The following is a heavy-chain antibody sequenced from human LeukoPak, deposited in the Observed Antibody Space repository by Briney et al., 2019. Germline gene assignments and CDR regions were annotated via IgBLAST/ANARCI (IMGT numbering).Heavy chain of an antibody. J-gene: IGHJ6*02. CDR1: GFTFSSYA. D-gene: IGHD6-13*01. V-gene: IGHV3-23*01. Sequence: GGSLRLSCAASGFTFSSYAMSWVRQAPGKGLEWVSGISGSGGSTYYADTVKGRFTISRDNSKNTLYLQMDSLRAEDTAVYYCARWSRSWFYYGLDVWGQGTTVTVSS. CDR3: ARWSRSWFYYGLDV. CDR2: ISGSGGST.